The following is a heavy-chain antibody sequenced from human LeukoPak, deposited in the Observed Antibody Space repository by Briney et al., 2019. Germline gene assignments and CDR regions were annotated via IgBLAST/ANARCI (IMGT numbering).Heavy chain of an antibody. CDR1: GGSISSSSYY. J-gene: IGHJ3*02. CDR3: ARGWELLRAFDI. CDR2: IYYNGST. V-gene: IGHV4-39*01. Sequence: SETLSLTCTVSGGSISSSSYYWGWIRQPPGKGLEWIGSIYYNGSTYYNPSLKSRVTISVDTSKNQFSLKLSSVTAADTAVYYCARGWELLRAFDIWGQGTMVTVSS. D-gene: IGHD1-26*01.